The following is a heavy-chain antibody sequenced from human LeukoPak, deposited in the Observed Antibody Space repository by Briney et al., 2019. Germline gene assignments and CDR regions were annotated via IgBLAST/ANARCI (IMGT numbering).Heavy chain of an antibody. V-gene: IGHV3-33*01. CDR3: AREGGTAMVLDY. D-gene: IGHD5-18*01. CDR2: IWYDGSNK. CDR1: GFTFSSYG. J-gene: IGHJ4*02. Sequence: PGGSLRLSCAASGFTFSSYGMHWVRQAPGKGLEWVAVIWYDGSNKYYADSVKGRFTISRDNSKNTLYLQMNSLRAEDTAVYYCAREGGTAMVLDYRGQGTLVTVSS.